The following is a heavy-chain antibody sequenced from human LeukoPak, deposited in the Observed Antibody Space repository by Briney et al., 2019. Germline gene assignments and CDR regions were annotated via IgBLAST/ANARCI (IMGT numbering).Heavy chain of an antibody. D-gene: IGHD6-19*01. Sequence: SETLTLTGSVSGGSISRYYWRWIRQPPGQGLEWIGYIYYSGSPNYNPPLKSRLIISRSTSHNHFSLNMNSVTAADTAGFYCARGYTDGWWICDGGQGTLVT. J-gene: IGHJ4*02. CDR3: ARGYTDGWWICD. CDR1: GGSISRYY. V-gene: IGHV4-59*08. CDR2: IYYSGSP.